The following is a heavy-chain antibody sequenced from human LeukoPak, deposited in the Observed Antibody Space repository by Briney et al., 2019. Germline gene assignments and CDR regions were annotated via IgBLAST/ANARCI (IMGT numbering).Heavy chain of an antibody. Sequence: VKPSETLSLTCTVSGVSISSYYWSWIRQPAGTGLEWIGRIYTSGSTNYNPSLKSRVTMSVDTSKNQFSLKLSSVTAADTAVYYCARDYCSSTSCYPYYFDYWGQGTLVTVSS. CDR1: GVSISSYY. D-gene: IGHD2-2*01. J-gene: IGHJ4*02. V-gene: IGHV4-4*07. CDR2: IYTSGST. CDR3: ARDYCSSTSCYPYYFDY.